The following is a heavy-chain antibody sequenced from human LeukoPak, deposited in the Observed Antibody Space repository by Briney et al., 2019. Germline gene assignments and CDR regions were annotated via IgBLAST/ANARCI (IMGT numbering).Heavy chain of an antibody. CDR3: VRVIGAPNYYYYMDV. Sequence: PSETLSLTCTVSGGSISTYYWSWIRQPAGKGLEWIGRIYTSGSTYYNPSLKSRVTMSVDTSKNQFSLKLSSVTAADTAVYYCVRVIGAPNYYYYMDVWGKGTTVTVSS. CDR1: GGSISTYY. J-gene: IGHJ6*03. CDR2: IYTSGST. D-gene: IGHD3-22*01. V-gene: IGHV4-4*07.